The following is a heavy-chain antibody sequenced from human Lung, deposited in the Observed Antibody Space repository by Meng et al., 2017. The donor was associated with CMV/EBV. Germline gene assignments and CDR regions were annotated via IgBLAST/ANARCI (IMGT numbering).Heavy chain of an antibody. V-gene: IGHV3-7*01. CDR2: INQDGSQS. D-gene: IGHD5-24*01. J-gene: IGHJ4*02. CDR3: ARDPNEDGGVTLDN. CDR1: GFSLSNYW. Sequence: GGSLRLXXVASGFSLSNYWMTWVRQAPGKALEWVANINQDGSQSYYVDSVRGRFTITRDNGGNSLYLQMNSLGGDDTAVYYCARDPNEDGGVTLDNWGQGXLVXVSS.